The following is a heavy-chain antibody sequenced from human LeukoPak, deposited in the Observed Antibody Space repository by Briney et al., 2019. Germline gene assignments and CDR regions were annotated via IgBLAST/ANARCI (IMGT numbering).Heavy chain of an antibody. CDR2: IYHSGST. CDR3: ARDYGDLSDAFDI. CDR1: GYSISCGYY. J-gene: IGHJ3*02. D-gene: IGHD4-17*01. V-gene: IGHV4-38-2*02. Sequence: SETLSLTCAVSGYSISCGYYWGWIRQPPGKGLEWIGSIYHSGSTYYNPSLKSRVTISVDTSKNQFSLKLSSVTAADTAVYYCARDYGDLSDAFDIWGQGTMVTASS.